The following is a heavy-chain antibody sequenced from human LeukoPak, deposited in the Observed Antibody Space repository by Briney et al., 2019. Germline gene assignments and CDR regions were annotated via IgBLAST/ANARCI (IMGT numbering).Heavy chain of an antibody. J-gene: IGHJ4*02. CDR2: ISGSGDTT. V-gene: IGHV3-23*01. Sequence: GGSLRLSCAASGFTFNSYGMTWVRQAPGKGLEWVAGISGSGDTTYYADFMKGRFTISRDNFKNTLYLQINSLRADDTAVYYCAKELTRIQLWFHFDHWGQGTQVTVSS. CDR1: GFTFNSYG. CDR3: AKELTRIQLWFHFDH. D-gene: IGHD5-18*01.